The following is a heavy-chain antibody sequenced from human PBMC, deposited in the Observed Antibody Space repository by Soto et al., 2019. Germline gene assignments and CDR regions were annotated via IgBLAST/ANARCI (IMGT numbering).Heavy chain of an antibody. CDR2: ISYDGSNK. CDR1: GFTFSSYA. V-gene: IGHV3-30-3*01. J-gene: IGHJ6*02. Sequence: QVQLVESGGGVVQPGRSLRLSCAASGFTFSSYAMHWVRQAPGKGLEWVAVISYDGSNKYYADSVKGRFTISRDNSKHTLYLQMNSLRAEDTAVYYCASDILTGYYRNYYYYYGMDVWGQGTTVTVSS. D-gene: IGHD3-9*01. CDR3: ASDILTGYYRNYYYYYGMDV.